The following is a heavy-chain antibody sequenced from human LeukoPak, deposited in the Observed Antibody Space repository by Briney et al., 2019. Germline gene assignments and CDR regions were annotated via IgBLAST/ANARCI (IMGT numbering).Heavy chain of an antibody. D-gene: IGHD5-18*01. Sequence: SETLSLTCAVYGGSFSGYYWSWIRQPPGKGLEWIGEINHSGSTNYNPSLKSRVTISVDTSKNQFSLKLSSVTAADTAVYYCARVMLDTDDAFDIWGQGTMVTASS. J-gene: IGHJ3*02. V-gene: IGHV4-34*01. CDR1: GGSFSGYY. CDR2: INHSGST. CDR3: ARVMLDTDDAFDI.